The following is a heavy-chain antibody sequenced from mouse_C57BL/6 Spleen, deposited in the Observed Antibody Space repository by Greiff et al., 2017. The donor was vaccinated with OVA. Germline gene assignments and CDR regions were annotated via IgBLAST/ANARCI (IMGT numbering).Heavy chain of an antibody. Sequence: QVQLQQSGPELVKPGASVKISCKASGYAFSSSWMNWVKQRPGKGLEWIGRIYPGDGDTNYNGKFKGKATLTADKSSSTAYMQLSSLTSEDSAVYFCARSGSRAWFADWGQGTLVTVAA. CDR3: ARSGSRAWFAD. D-gene: IGHD1-1*01. CDR2: IYPGDGDT. V-gene: IGHV1-82*01. J-gene: IGHJ3*01. CDR1: GYAFSSSW.